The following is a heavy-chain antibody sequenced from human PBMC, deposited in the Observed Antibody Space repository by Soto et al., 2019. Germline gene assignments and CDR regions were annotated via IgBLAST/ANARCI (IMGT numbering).Heavy chain of an antibody. Sequence: GGSLSLGCVDSEFTVSSYAMSWVRQAPGKGLEWVSTISSWXGRTNYPDSMKGWFSLWIENSKTTLYLQMKSLRAEDTAVYYCAKWGVAARPRRYYYYGMDVWGQGATVTVSS. J-gene: IGHJ6*02. CDR2: ISSWXGRT. V-gene: IGHV3-23*01. CDR1: EFTVSSYA. CDR3: AKWGVAARPRRYYYYGMDV. D-gene: IGHD6-6*01.